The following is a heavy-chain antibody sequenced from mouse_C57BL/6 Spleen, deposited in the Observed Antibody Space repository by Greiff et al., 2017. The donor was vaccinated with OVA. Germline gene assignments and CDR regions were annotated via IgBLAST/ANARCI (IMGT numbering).Heavy chain of an antibody. CDR3: ARDYGDWYFDV. CDR1: GFTFSDYG. J-gene: IGHJ1*03. V-gene: IGHV5-15*01. D-gene: IGHD1-1*02. CDR2: ISNLAYSI. Sequence: EVQLQESGGGLVQPGGSLKLSCAASGFTFSDYGMAWVRQAPRKGPEWVAFISNLAYSIYYADTVTGRFTISRENAKNTLYLEMSSLRSEDTAMYYCARDYGDWYFDVWGTGTTVTVSS.